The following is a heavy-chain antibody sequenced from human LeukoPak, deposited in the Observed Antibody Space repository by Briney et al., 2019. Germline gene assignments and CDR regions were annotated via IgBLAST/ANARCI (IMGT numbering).Heavy chain of an antibody. J-gene: IGHJ4*02. V-gene: IGHV4-39*07. D-gene: IGHD2-8*02. CDR3: AREDTGGLDY. CDR1: GGSISSSSHY. CDR2: IYYSGST. Sequence: IPSETLSLTCSVSGGSISSSSHYWAWIRQPPGEGLEWIGSIYYSGSTYYNPSLKSRVTISVDTSKNQFSLKLISVTAADTAVYYCAREDTGGLDYWGQGILVTVSP.